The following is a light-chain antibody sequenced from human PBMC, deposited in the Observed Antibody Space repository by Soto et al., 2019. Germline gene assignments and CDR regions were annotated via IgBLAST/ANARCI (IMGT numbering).Light chain of an antibody. J-gene: IGLJ1*01. Sequence: QSVVTQPASVSGSPGQSITISCTGTSSDVGGYNYVSWYQQHPGKAPKLMIYDVSNRPSGVSNRFSGSKSGNTASLTISGLQSEDVADSYCSSYKSSSAYVFGTGTKVT. V-gene: IGLV2-14*01. CDR1: SSDVGGYNY. CDR2: DVS. CDR3: SSYKSSSAYV.